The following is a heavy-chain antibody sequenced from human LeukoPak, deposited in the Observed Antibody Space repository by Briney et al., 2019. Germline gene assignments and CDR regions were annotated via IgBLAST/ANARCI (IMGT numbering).Heavy chain of an antibody. CDR3: ARGGNSGWRTPNDDY. CDR1: GYIFTSYG. CDR2: ISAYNGNT. D-gene: IGHD6-19*01. J-gene: IGHJ4*02. V-gene: IGHV1-18*01. Sequence: ASVKVSCKTSGYIFTSYGISWVRQAPGQGLEWMGWISAYNGNTNYAQKLQGRVTMTTDTSTGTAYMELRSLRSDDTAVYYCARGGNSGWRTPNDDYWGQGTLVTVSS.